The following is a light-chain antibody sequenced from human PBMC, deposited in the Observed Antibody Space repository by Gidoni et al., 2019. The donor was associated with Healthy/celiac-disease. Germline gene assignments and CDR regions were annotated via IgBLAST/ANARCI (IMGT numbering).Light chain of an antibody. CDR2: EVI. CDR1: SSAVGGSNY. Sequence: QSALTQPASVSGSPGQSITISCTGTSSAVGGSNYVSWYQQHPGKAPKLMIYEVINRPSGVSTRFSGSKSGNTASLTISGLQAEDEADYYCSSYTSSSTLGVVFGGGTKLTVL. J-gene: IGLJ2*01. CDR3: SSYTSSSTLGVV. V-gene: IGLV2-14*01.